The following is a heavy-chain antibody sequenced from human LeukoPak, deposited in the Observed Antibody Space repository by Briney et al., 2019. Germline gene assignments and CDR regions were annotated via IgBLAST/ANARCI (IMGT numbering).Heavy chain of an antibody. CDR1: GFSLSTSGVG. CDR2: IYWNDDK. CDR3: AHSPNYDILTGYFPSYNWFDP. V-gene: IGHV2-5*01. J-gene: IGHJ5*02. D-gene: IGHD3-9*01. Sequence: KESGPTLVKPTQTLTLTCTFSGFSLSTSGVGVGWTRQPPGKALEWLALIYWNDDKRYSPSLKSRLTITKDTSKNQVGLTMTNMDPVDTATYYCAHSPNYDILTGYFPSYNWFDPWGQGTLVTVSS.